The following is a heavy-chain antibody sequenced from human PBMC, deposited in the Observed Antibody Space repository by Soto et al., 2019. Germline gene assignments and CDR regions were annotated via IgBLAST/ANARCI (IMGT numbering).Heavy chain of an antibody. V-gene: IGHV4-31*03. D-gene: IGHD3-10*01. CDR1: GGSISSGGYY. Sequence: SETLSLTCTVSGGSISSGGYYWSWIRQHPGKGLEWIGYIYYSGSTYYNPSLKSRVTTSVDTSKNQFSLKLSSVTAADTAVYYCARVGENWFDPWGQGTLVTVS. J-gene: IGHJ5*02. CDR2: IYYSGST. CDR3: ARVGENWFDP.